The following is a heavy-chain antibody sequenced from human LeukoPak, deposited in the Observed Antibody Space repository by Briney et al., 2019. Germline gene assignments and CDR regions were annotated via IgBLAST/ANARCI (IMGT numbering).Heavy chain of an antibody. CDR3: ARLQWLVRHIDY. D-gene: IGHD6-19*01. V-gene: IGHV1-18*01. J-gene: IGHJ4*02. CDR2: ISAYNGNT. Sequence: GASVKVSCKASGGTFSSYTISWVRQAPGQGLEWMGWISAYNGNTNYAQKLQGRVTITTDTSTSTAYMELRSLRSDDTAVYYCARLQWLVRHIDYWGQGTLVTVSS. CDR1: GGTFSSYT.